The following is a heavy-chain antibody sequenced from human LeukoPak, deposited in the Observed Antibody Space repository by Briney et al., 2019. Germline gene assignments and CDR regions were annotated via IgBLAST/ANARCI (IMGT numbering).Heavy chain of an antibody. Sequence: SVKVSCKASGGTFSSYAISWVRQAPGQGLEWMGGIIPIFGTANYAQKFQGRVTITRDTSASTAYMELSSLRSEDMAVYYCARDSGSYYSFDYWGQGTLVTVSS. CDR2: IIPIFGTA. CDR3: ARDSGSYYSFDY. J-gene: IGHJ4*02. CDR1: GGTFSSYA. D-gene: IGHD1-26*01. V-gene: IGHV1-69*05.